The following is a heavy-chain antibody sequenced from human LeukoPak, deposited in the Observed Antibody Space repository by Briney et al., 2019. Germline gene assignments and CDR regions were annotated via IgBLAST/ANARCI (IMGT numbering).Heavy chain of an antibody. CDR2: ISSSGSTI. J-gene: IGHJ3*02. Sequence: LSLTCAVSGYSITSGYYWAWIRQPPGKGLEWVSYISSSGSTIYYADSVKGRFTISRDNAKNSLYLQMNSLRAEDTAIYYCARSDAFDIWGQGTMVTVSS. V-gene: IGHV3-11*04. CDR3: ARSDAFDI. CDR1: GYSITSGYY.